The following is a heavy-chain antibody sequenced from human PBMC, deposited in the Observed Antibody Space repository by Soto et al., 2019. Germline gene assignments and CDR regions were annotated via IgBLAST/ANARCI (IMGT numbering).Heavy chain of an antibody. Sequence: PRGALLVSCAASDFTFRIFTMNWVRQAPGKGLEWVSTISSNSAYIYYTDALRGRFTISRDNAKNSLHLQMNSLRAEDTAVYYCTRDASRDSSARGWFDPWGPGTLVTVSS. CDR3: TRDASRDSSARGWFDP. CDR2: ISSNSAYI. D-gene: IGHD6-13*01. V-gene: IGHV3-21*01. CDR1: DFTFRIFT. J-gene: IGHJ5*02.